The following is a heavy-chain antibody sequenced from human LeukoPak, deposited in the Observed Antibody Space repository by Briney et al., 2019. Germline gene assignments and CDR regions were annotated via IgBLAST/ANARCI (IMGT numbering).Heavy chain of an antibody. CDR1: GASVSSDY. J-gene: IGHJ5*02. D-gene: IGHD4-4*01. Sequence: SETLSLTCTVSGASVSSDYWSWLRQSPGKGLEWIGYIYHSGHTMSNPSLKSRVSLSLDTSNNQFSLKLSSVTAADTAVYYCARHPFQYPFDHWGQGTVVSVSS. CDR2: IYHSGHT. V-gene: IGHV4-59*08. CDR3: ARHPFQYPFDH.